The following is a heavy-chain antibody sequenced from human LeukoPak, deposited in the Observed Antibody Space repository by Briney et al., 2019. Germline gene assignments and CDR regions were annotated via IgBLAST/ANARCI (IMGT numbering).Heavy chain of an antibody. CDR3: ARASSSSVDYYGVDV. V-gene: IGHV3-13*05. D-gene: IGHD6-6*01. CDR2: IGTAGDP. Sequence: GRSLRLSCAASGFTFSSYDMHWVRQATGKGLEWVSAIGTAGDPYYPGSVKGRFTISRENAKNSLYLQMNSLRAGDTAVYYCARASSSSVDYYGVDVWGQGTTVTVSS. J-gene: IGHJ6*02. CDR1: GFTFSSYD.